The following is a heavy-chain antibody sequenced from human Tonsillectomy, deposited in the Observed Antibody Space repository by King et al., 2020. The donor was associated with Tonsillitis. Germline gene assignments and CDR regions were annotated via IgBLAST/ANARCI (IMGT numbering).Heavy chain of an antibody. J-gene: IGHJ6*03. Sequence: VQLVESGGGVVQPGKSLRLSCAASGFTLSPYGMHWVRQAPGKGLEWVAVIWYDGSYEYYADSVKGRFTISRDNSKNTLYLQMNSLRAEDTAVYFCARDRLVSRQQLVPLEDCMDVWGKGTTVTVSS. D-gene: IGHD6-13*01. CDR1: GFTLSPYG. CDR2: IWYDGSYE. CDR3: ARDRLVSRQQLVPLEDCMDV. V-gene: IGHV3-33*01.